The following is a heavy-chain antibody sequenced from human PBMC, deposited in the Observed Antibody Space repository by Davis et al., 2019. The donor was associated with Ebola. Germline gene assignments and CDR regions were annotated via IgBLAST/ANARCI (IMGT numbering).Heavy chain of an antibody. CDR1: GFTFTTYA. D-gene: IGHD3-10*01. CDR3: ARDLIKGGSATPDF. Sequence: PGGSLRLSCAASGFTFTTYAMHWVRQAPGKGLEWVAVISYDGKKKFHVDSAKGRFTISRDNSKNTLYLEMNSLRAEDTAVYYCARDLIKGGSATPDFWGQGTLVTVSS. V-gene: IGHV3-30*04. CDR2: ISYDGKKK. J-gene: IGHJ4*02.